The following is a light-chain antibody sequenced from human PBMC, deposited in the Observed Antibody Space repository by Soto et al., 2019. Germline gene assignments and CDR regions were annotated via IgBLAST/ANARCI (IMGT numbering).Light chain of an antibody. Sequence: EIVLTQSPGTLSLSPGERATLSCRASQSVSSSYLAWYQQKPGQAPRLLIYGASSRATGIPDRFSGSGSGKDFTITISRLEPEDFAVYYCQQYGSSRTVGQGTKVEIK. J-gene: IGKJ1*01. V-gene: IGKV3-20*01. CDR1: QSVSSSY. CDR3: QQYGSSRT. CDR2: GAS.